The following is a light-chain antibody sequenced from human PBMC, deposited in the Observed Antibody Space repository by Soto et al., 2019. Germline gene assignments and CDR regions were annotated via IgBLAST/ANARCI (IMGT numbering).Light chain of an antibody. CDR1: QSVHTF. CDR2: GAS. Sequence: EIVLTQSPDPLSLSPGEGASLSCRASQSVHTFLAWYQQKPGQAPRLLIYGASTRATGVPARFSGSGSGTDLTLTISSLEPEDFAVYYCHQRSNWPPDTFGQGTRLEIK. J-gene: IGKJ5*01. V-gene: IGKV3-11*01. CDR3: HQRSNWPPDT.